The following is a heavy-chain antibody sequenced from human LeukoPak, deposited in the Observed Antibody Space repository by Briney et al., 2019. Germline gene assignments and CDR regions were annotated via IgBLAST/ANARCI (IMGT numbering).Heavy chain of an antibody. CDR2: ICYSGST. CDR3: ARGMAAAHYYYYGMDV. J-gene: IGHJ6*02. D-gene: IGHD6-13*01. V-gene: IGHV4-59*08. Sequence: SETLSLTCTVSGVSISSYYWSWIRQPPGKGLEWIGYICYSGSTNYNPSLKSRVTISVDTSKNQFSLKLSSVTAADTAVYYCARGMAAAHYYYYGMDVWGQGTTVTVSS. CDR1: GVSISSYY.